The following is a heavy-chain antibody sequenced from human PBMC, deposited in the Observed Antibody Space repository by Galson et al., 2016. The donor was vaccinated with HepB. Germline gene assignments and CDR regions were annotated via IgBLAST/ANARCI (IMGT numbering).Heavy chain of an antibody. CDR2: INWNSGNI. Sequence: SLRLSCAASGFRFSDYAMHWVRQTPGKGLEWVSGINWNSGNIAYADSMKGRFTISRDNAKNSLYLHMNSLRPEDTALYCCAKAHLPGSGSYYVAAFDIGGQGTMVTVSS. J-gene: IGHJ3*02. CDR3: AKAHLPGSGSYYVAAFDI. CDR1: GFRFSDYA. V-gene: IGHV3-9*01. D-gene: IGHD3-10*01.